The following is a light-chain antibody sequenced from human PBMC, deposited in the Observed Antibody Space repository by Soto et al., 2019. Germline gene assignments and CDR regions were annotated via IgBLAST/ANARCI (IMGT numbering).Light chain of an antibody. CDR2: DAS. V-gene: IGKV3-15*01. Sequence: EIVMTQSPPTLSVSPGERVTLSCRASQSVRNSFAWYQQKPGQAPRLLIYDASTWATGIPARFSGSGSGTEFTLTITSLQSEDFAVYYCQQCNSWPYTFGQGTKLEI. J-gene: IGKJ2*01. CDR3: QQCNSWPYT. CDR1: QSVRNS.